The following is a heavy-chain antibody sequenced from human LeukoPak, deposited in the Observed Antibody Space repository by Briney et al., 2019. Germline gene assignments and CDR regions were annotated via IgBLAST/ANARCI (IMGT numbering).Heavy chain of an antibody. J-gene: IGHJ4*02. Sequence: GGSLRLSCAASGFTFSSYWVHWVRQAPGKGLVWVSRINTDGSSTSYADSVKGRFTISRDNAKNTLYLQMNSLRAEDTAVYYCARDRRLSGSPLDYWGQGTLVTVSS. CDR2: INTDGSST. CDR1: GFTFSSYW. D-gene: IGHD1-26*01. V-gene: IGHV3-74*01. CDR3: ARDRRLSGSPLDY.